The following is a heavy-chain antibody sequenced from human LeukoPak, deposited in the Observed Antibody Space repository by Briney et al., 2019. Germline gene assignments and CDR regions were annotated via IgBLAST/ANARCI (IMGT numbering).Heavy chain of an antibody. V-gene: IGHV3-21*01. Sequence: PGGSLSLTCAASGFTFSTYSMNWVRQAPGTGLECVSSISSGGSYIYYADSVKGRFTISRDNAKHSLYLQMTSLRADDTAVYYCARADPYEDWGQGTLVTVSS. CDR2: ISSGGSYI. J-gene: IGHJ4*02. D-gene: IGHD3-3*01. CDR3: ARADPYED. CDR1: GFTFSTYS.